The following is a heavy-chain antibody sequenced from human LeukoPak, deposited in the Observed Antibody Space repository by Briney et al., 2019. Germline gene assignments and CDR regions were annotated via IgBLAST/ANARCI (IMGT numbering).Heavy chain of an antibody. CDR1: GFTFSDYY. J-gene: IGHJ4*02. CDR2: ISSSSSYT. D-gene: IGHD6-19*01. CDR3: ARALAVAGTRYFDY. Sequence: GGSLRLSCAASGFTFSDYYMSWIRQAPGKGLEWVSYISSSSSYTNYADSVKGRFTISRDNAKNSLYLQMNSLRAEDTAVYYCARALAVAGTRYFDYWGQGTLVTVSS. V-gene: IGHV3-11*06.